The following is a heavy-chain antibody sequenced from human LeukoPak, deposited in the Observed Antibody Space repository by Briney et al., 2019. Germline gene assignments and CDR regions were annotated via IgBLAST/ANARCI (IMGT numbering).Heavy chain of an antibody. CDR3: AKATAKLLWFGDPQLGGMDV. Sequence: ETLWLYCPSSRVTLPAHPITCVVHAPGQLPHSVSSLRGSGGSTYYADSVKGRFTISRDNSKNTLYLQMNSLRAEDTAVYYCAKATAKLLWFGDPQLGGMDVWGKGTTVTVSS. D-gene: IGHD3-10*01. V-gene: IGHV3-23*01. J-gene: IGHJ6*04. CDR1: RVTLPAHP. CDR2: LRGSGGST.